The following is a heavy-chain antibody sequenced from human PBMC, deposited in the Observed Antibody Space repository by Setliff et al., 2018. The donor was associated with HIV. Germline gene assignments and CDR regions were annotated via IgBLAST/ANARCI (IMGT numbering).Heavy chain of an antibody. J-gene: IGHJ4*02. D-gene: IGHD2-8*01. CDR2: SIPLFGTV. CDR3: ASGSGYCRNGDCYVGVHKNPDKYYFDY. CDR1: GDTFSNSA. V-gene: IGHV1-69*05. Sequence: SVKVSCKASGDTFSNSALTWVRQVPGQGLEWMGGSIPLFGTVKYAQKFQGRVTITTDELMTTGLMELSSLRSEDTDVYYCASGSGYCRNGDCYVGVHKNPDKYYFDYWGQGTLVTVSS.